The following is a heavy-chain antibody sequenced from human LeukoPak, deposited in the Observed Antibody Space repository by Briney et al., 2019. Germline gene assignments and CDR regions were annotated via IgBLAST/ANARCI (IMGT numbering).Heavy chain of an antibody. Sequence: ASVKVSCKASGYTFTSYGISWVRQAPGQGLEWMGWISAYNGNANYAQKLQGRVTMTTDTSTSTAYMELRSLRSDDTAVYYCAKDQLAFSSWLLFDYWGQGTLVTVSS. J-gene: IGHJ4*02. CDR1: GYTFTSYG. V-gene: IGHV1-18*01. CDR3: AKDQLAFSSWLLFDY. D-gene: IGHD6-13*01. CDR2: ISAYNGNA.